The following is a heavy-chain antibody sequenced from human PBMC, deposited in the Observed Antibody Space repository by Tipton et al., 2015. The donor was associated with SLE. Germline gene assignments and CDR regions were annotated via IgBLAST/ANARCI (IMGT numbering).Heavy chain of an antibody. J-gene: IGHJ4*02. Sequence: TLSLTCTVSGGSISSGSYYWSWIRQPAGKGLEWIGYIYTSGSTNYNPSLKSRVTISVDTSKNQFSLKLSSVTAADTAVYYCAREGGVAVAGSWGQGTLVTVSS. D-gene: IGHD6-19*01. CDR2: IYTSGST. CDR3: AREGGVAVAGS. CDR1: GGSISSGSYY. V-gene: IGHV4-61*09.